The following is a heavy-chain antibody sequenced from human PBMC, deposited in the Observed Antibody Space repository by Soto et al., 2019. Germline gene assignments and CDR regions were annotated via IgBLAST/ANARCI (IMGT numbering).Heavy chain of an antibody. CDR3: STDTYSNMMVVRLEN. D-gene: IGHD3-22*01. CDR1: ELNISNPG. V-gene: IGHV3-15*01. J-gene: IGHJ4*01. Sequence: VFMRHRCAASELNISNPGRSCIRQNTRKGLEWVGRIKSKIDGGTTDFAAPVRGRFAISRDDSKNIVYMQMNSLKIEDSGVYYCSTDTYSNMMVVRLENWGHGTLVTVSS. CDR2: IKSKIDGGTT.